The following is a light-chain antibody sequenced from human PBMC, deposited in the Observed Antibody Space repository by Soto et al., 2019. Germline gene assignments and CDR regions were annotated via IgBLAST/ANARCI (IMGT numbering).Light chain of an antibody. CDR2: DAS. Sequence: DIQMTQSPSSLSASLGDRVTITCQASQAISKYLHWYHQRPGKAPILVIYDASNLEAGAPSKFSGGGSGTSFTLAISSLQPEVIGTYFCQQNNNLTYTFGRGTKLDIK. CDR1: QAISKY. J-gene: IGKJ2*01. CDR3: QQNNNLTYT. V-gene: IGKV1-33*01.